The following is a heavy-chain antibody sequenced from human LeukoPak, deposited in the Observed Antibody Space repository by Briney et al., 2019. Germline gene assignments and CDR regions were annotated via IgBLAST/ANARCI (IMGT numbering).Heavy chain of an antibody. V-gene: IGHV4-34*01. CDR3: AREGYYSSSSFSDY. D-gene: IGHD6-6*01. CDR1: GGSFSGYY. Sequence: PSETLSLTCAVYGGSFSGYYWSWIRQPPGKGLEWIGEINHSGSTNYNPSLKSRVTISVDTSKNQFSLRLNSVTAADTAVYYCAREGYYSSSSFSDYWGQGALVTVSS. J-gene: IGHJ4*02. CDR2: INHSGST.